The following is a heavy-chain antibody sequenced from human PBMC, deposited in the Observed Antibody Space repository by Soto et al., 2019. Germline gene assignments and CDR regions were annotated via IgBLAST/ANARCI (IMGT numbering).Heavy chain of an antibody. D-gene: IGHD3-22*01. Sequence: SVKVSCKASGGTFSSYAISWVRQAPGQGLEWMGGIIPIFGTANYAQKFQGRVTITADECTSTAYMELSSLRSEDTAVYYCASRTTYYYDSSGYLHYGMDVWGQGTTVTVSS. J-gene: IGHJ6*02. CDR1: GGTFSSYA. CDR3: ASRTTYYYDSSGYLHYGMDV. CDR2: IIPIFGTA. V-gene: IGHV1-69*13.